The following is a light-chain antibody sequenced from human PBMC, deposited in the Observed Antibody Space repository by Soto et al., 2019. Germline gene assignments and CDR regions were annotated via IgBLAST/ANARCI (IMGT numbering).Light chain of an antibody. V-gene: IGLV1-47*02. CDR2: ADN. Sequence: QSVLTQPPSASATPGQGVTVSCSGSASNIGTLYVSWYQHLPGTAPKLLIYADNQRPSGVPDRFSGSKSGTSASLAISGLRSGDEADYYCTAWDDNLRAVVFCGGTKVTVL. J-gene: IGLJ2*01. CDR1: ASNIGTLY. CDR3: TAWDDNLRAVV.